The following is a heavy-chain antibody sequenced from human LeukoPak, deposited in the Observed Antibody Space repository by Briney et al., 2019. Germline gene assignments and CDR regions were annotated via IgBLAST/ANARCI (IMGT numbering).Heavy chain of an antibody. Sequence: GGSLRLSCAASGFTFSSYSMNWVRQAPGKGLEWVSHIIASGTAMFYADSVKGRFTISRDNAKNSLHLQMNSLRDEDTAVYYCASSGSYRFDYWGQGTLVTVSS. D-gene: IGHD1-26*01. J-gene: IGHJ4*02. CDR2: IIASGTAM. V-gene: IGHV3-48*02. CDR1: GFTFSSYS. CDR3: ASSGSYRFDY.